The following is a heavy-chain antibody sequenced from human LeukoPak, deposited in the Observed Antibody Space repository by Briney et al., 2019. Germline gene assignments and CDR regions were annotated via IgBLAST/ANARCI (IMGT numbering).Heavy chain of an antibody. CDR1: GFTFSSYG. CDR3: AKDLVSYDSSGYPFDY. CDR2: ISYDGSNK. Sequence: QSGGSLRLSCAASGFTFSSYGMHWVRQAPGKGLEWVAVISYDGSNKYYADSVQGRFTISRDNSKNTLYLQMNSLRAEDTAVYYCAKDLVSYDSSGYPFDYWGREPWSPSPQ. J-gene: IGHJ4*02. V-gene: IGHV3-30*18. D-gene: IGHD3-22*01.